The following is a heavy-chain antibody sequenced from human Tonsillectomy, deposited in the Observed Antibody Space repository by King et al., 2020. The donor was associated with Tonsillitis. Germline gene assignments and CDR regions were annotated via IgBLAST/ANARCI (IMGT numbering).Heavy chain of an antibody. J-gene: IGHJ3*02. V-gene: IGHV3-9*01. Sequence: VQLVESGGGLVQPGRSLRLSCVTSGFTFEDYAMHWVRQAPGKGLEWVSIINWNSHWLSYADSVQGRFIISRDNAKKSLYLQMNSLRVEDTALYFCANLPHEGRYRNDWQPADIWGQGTMVTVSS. D-gene: IGHD3-9*01. CDR3: ANLPHEGRYRNDWQPADI. CDR1: GFTFEDYA. CDR2: INWNSHWL.